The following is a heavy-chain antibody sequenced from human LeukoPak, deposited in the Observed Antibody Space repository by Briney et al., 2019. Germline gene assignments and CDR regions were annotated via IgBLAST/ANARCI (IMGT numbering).Heavy chain of an antibody. J-gene: IGHJ2*01. V-gene: IGHV4-59*01. D-gene: IGHD5-12*01. CDR2: IHNSGTT. CDR1: GDSISSYY. Sequence: SETLSLTCTVSGDSISSYYWSWIRQPPGKGLEWIAYIHNSGTTNYNPSLKSRVTISLDTSKNQVSLKLTYVTAADTAVYYCARGPAHIANKDLWGRGTLVTVSS. CDR3: ARGPAHIANKDL.